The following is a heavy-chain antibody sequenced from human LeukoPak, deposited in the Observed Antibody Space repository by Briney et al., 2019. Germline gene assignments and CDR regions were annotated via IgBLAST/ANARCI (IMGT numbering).Heavy chain of an antibody. Sequence: PGGSLRLSCEASGFTFNGHWMHWVRQAPGKGLEWIGSGYYSGTTYYNPPLKSRVTISVDTSKNQFSLKLTSVTAADTAVYYCARIPQYSGTYFDIWGQGTMVTVSS. D-gene: IGHD1-26*01. CDR3: ARIPQYSGTYFDI. CDR1: GFTFNGHW. V-gene: IGHV4-38-2*01. CDR2: GYYSGTT. J-gene: IGHJ3*02.